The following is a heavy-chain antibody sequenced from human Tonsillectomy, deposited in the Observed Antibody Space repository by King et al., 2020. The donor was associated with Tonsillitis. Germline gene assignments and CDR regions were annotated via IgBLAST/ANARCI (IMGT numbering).Heavy chain of an antibody. D-gene: IGHD2-21*02. CDR2: IYPGDSDT. CDR1: GYSFTTYW. V-gene: IGHV5-51*01. Sequence: QLVQSGAEVKKPGESLKISCKGSGYSFTTYWIAWVRQMPGKGLEWMGIIYPGDSDTRFSPSFQGQVTVSADMSISTAYLQWSSLKASDTAMYYCARLAVVTAPIDYWGQGTLVTVSS. CDR3: ARLAVVTAPIDY. J-gene: IGHJ4*02.